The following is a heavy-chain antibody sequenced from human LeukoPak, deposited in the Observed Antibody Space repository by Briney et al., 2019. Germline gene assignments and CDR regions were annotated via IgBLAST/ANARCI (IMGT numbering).Heavy chain of an antibody. D-gene: IGHD6-19*01. V-gene: IGHV4-4*07. CDR1: GGPIRSYY. CDR3: ARESYSSGWYKDY. CDR2: IYSSGST. Sequence: SETLSLTCSVSGGPIRSYYWSWIRQPAGKGLEWIGRIYSSGSTNYNPSLKSRVTMSVDTSKNQFSLNLSSLTAADTAFYYCARESYSSGWYKDYWGQGILVTVSS. J-gene: IGHJ4*02.